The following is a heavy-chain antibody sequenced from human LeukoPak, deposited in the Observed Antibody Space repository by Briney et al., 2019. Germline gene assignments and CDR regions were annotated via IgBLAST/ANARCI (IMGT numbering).Heavy chain of an antibody. CDR1: GGSFSSYY. Sequence: SETLSLTCAVYGGSFSSYYWSWIRQPPGKGLEWIGEINHSGSTNYNPSLKSRVTISVDTSKNQFSLKLSSVTAADTAVYYCARDYSGAFDIWGQGTMVTVSS. J-gene: IGHJ3*02. D-gene: IGHD3-10*01. V-gene: IGHV4-34*01. CDR2: INHSGST. CDR3: ARDYSGAFDI.